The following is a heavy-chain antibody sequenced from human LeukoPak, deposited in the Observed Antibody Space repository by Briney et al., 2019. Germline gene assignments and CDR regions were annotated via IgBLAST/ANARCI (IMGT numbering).Heavy chain of an antibody. J-gene: IGHJ4*02. CDR1: GYSISSGYY. CDR2: INHSGST. Sequence: SETLSLTCAVSGYSISSGYYWSWIRQPPGKGLEWIGEINHSGSTNYNPSLKSRVTISVDTSKNQFSLKLSSVTAADTAVYYCARGRNDFWSGYYTGLSYWGQGTLVTVSS. D-gene: IGHD3-3*01. CDR3: ARGRNDFWSGYYTGLSY. V-gene: IGHV4-34*01.